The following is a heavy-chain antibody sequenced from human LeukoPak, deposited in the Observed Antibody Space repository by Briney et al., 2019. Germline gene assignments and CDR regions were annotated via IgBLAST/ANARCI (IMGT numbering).Heavy chain of an antibody. J-gene: IGHJ3*02. CDR3: ARSPDYDYVRGSYRLHRPGRAFDI. V-gene: IGHV4-59*01. Sequence: SETLSLTCTVSGGSISSYYWSWIRQPPGKGLEWIGYIYYSGSTNYNPSLKSRVTISVDTSKNQFSLKLSSVTAADTAVYYCARSPDYDYVRGSYRLHRPGRAFDIWGQGTMVTVSS. D-gene: IGHD3-16*02. CDR2: IYYSGST. CDR1: GGSISSYY.